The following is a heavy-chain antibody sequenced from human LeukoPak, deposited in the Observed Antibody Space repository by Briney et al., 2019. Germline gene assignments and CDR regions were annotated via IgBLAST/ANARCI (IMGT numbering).Heavy chain of an antibody. J-gene: IGHJ3*02. V-gene: IGHV3-30*18. CDR3: AKGRIVVVTGILAFDI. D-gene: IGHD2-21*02. Sequence: PGGSLRLSCAASGFTFSSFGMHWVRQAPGKGLEWVAVISYDGSNKHYADSVKGRFTISRDNSKNTLYLQMNSLRVDDTAVYYCAKGRIVVVTGILAFDIWGQGTMVTVSS. CDR1: GFTFSSFG. CDR2: ISYDGSNK.